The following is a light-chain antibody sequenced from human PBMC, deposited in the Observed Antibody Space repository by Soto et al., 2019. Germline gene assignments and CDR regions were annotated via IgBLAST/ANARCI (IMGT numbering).Light chain of an antibody. Sequence: DIQMTQSPSTLSASVGDRVTITCRASQNIGNWLAWYQQKPGKTPDLLIYDASSLESGVPLRFSGSGSGTEFTLTISSLQTDDSATYYGQHYNDEPWTFGQGTKVEIK. CDR1: QNIGNW. J-gene: IGKJ1*01. V-gene: IGKV1-5*01. CDR2: DAS. CDR3: QHYNDEPWT.